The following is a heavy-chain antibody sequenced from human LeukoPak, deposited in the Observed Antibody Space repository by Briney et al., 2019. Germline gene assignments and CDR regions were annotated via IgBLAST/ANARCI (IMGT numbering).Heavy chain of an antibody. J-gene: IGHJ6*02. V-gene: IGHV4-59*08. CDR2: IYYSGST. CDR3: ASSDYGDYPRYYGMDV. D-gene: IGHD4-17*01. CDR1: GGSISSYY. Sequence: SETLSLTCTVSGGSISSYYWSWIRQPPGKGLEWIGYIYYSGSTNYNPSLKSQVTISVDTSKNQFSLKLSSVTAADTAVYYCASSDYGDYPRYYGMDVWGQGTTVTVSS.